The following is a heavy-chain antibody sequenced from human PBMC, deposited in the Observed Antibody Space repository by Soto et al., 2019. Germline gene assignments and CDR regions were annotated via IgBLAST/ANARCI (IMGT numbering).Heavy chain of an antibody. D-gene: IGHD3-22*01. CDR3: ARPTRYYYDSSGQSAWFDP. CDR1: GGTFSSYA. V-gene: IGHV1-69*12. Sequence: QVQLVQSGAEVKKPGSSVKVSCKASGGTFSSYAISWVRQAPGQGLEWMGGIIPIFGTANYAQKFQGRVTITADESTSPDYMELRSLRSEDTAVYYCARPTRYYYDSSGQSAWFDPWGQGTLVTVSS. J-gene: IGHJ5*02. CDR2: IIPIFGTA.